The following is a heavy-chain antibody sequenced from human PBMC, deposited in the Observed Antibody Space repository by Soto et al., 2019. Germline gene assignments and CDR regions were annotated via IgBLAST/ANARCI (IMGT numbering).Heavy chain of an antibody. D-gene: IGHD6-6*01. CDR3: ARSIAARLNWFDP. J-gene: IGHJ5*02. V-gene: IGHV1-3*01. CDR2: INAANGNT. CDR1: GYTFTTYA. Sequence: ASVKVSCKASGYTFTTYATHWVRQAPGQRLEWMGWINAANGNTKYSQKFQGRFTISRDNAKNSLYLQMNSLRAEDTAVYYCARSIAARLNWFDPWGQGTLVTVSS.